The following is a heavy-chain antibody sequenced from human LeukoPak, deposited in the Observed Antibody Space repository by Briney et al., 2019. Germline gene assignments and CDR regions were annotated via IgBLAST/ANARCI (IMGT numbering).Heavy chain of an antibody. Sequence: GGSLRLSCVASGFTVSSNYMSWVRQAPGKGLEWVSAISGSGGSTYYADSVKGRFTISRDNSKNTLYLQMNSLRAEDTAVYYCAKDHYGSGSYPDYWGQGTLVTVSS. D-gene: IGHD3-10*01. CDR1: GFTVSSNY. CDR3: AKDHYGSGSYPDY. V-gene: IGHV3-23*01. J-gene: IGHJ4*02. CDR2: ISGSGGST.